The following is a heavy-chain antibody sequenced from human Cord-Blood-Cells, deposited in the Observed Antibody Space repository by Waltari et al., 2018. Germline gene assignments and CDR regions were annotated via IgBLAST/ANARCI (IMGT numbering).Heavy chain of an antibody. CDR1: GSTFTGYY. V-gene: IGHV1-2*02. CDR3: ARDRKKLGYWYFDL. Sequence: QVQLVQSGAEVKKPGASVKVSCKAPGSTFTGYYMHWVRQAPGQGLEGMGWSNPNRCGTNYAKKFQGRVTMTRDTSISTAYMELSRLRSDDTAVYYCARDRKKLGYWYFDLWGRGTLVTVSS. D-gene: IGHD7-27*01. CDR2: SNPNRCGT. J-gene: IGHJ2*01.